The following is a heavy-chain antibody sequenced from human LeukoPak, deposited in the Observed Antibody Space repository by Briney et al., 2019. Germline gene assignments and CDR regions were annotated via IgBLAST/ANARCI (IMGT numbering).Heavy chain of an antibody. J-gene: IGHJ4*02. V-gene: IGHV1-18*04. CDR3: ARGEYNYFDY. D-gene: IGHD2/OR15-2a*01. Sequence: GASVKVSCKASGYTFAAYYMHWVRQAPGQGLEWVGWINACNGHTNYVQNLQGRATMTTDTSTSTAYMELRSLRSDDTAVYYCARGEYNYFDYWGQGTLVTVSS. CDR2: INACNGHT. CDR1: GYTFAAYY.